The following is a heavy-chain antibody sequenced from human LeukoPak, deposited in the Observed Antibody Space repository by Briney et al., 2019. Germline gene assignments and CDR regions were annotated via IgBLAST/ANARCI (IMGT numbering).Heavy chain of an antibody. Sequence: ASVTVSCKASGYTFTSYDINWVRQAPGQGLEWMGWMNPNSGNTGYAQKFQGRVTMTRNTSITTAYMELSSLRSEDTAVYYCARGLPAAAMYPLDHWGQGTLVTVSS. V-gene: IGHV1-8*01. J-gene: IGHJ5*02. D-gene: IGHD2-2*01. CDR3: ARGLPAAAMYPLDH. CDR1: GYTFTSYD. CDR2: MNPNSGNT.